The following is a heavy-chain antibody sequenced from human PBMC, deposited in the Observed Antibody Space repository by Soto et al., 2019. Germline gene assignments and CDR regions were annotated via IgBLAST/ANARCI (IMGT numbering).Heavy chain of an antibody. J-gene: IGHJ3*02. CDR3: AREGPSGDYVAFEI. CDR1: GGSISSYY. V-gene: IGHV4-59*01. D-gene: IGHD4-17*01. CDR2: IYYSGST. Sequence: SETLSLTCTVSGGSISSYYWSWIRQPPGKGLEWIGYIYYSGSTNYNPSLTNRVTISGDTSKNQFSLKLSPVTAADTAVYYCAREGPSGDYVAFEIWGQAKMVTVSS.